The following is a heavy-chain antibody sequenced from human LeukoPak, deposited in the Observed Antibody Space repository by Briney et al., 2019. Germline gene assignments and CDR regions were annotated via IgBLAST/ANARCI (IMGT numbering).Heavy chain of an antibody. CDR2: ISFDGSYK. Sequence: PGGSLRLSCSASGFTFSTYGMHWVRQAPGKGLEWVAVISFDGSYKSYADSMKGRFTISRDNSKNTLYLQMNSLRVEDTAVYYCAKDYGGENFDYWGQGTLVTVSS. CDR1: GFTFSTYG. J-gene: IGHJ4*02. V-gene: IGHV3-30*18. D-gene: IGHD4-23*01. CDR3: AKDYGGENFDY.